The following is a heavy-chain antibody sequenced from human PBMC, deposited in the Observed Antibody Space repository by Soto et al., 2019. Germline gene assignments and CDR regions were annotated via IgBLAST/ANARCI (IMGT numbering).Heavy chain of an antibody. CDR2: SSNRDRST. J-gene: IGHJ6*02. D-gene: IGHD3-3*01. V-gene: IGHV3-11*01. CDR1: GFIFSDYY. CDR3: ARAWKIEKFGVISMSKGLDV. Sequence: QVQLVESGGGLVQPGGSLRLSYAASGFIFSDYYMTWIRQAPGKGLEWLSCSSNRDRSTYYADSVKDRFVVSKDNAKNLVYLQMNSLRAEDTAVYFCARAWKIEKFGVISMSKGLDVWGQGTTVTVSS.